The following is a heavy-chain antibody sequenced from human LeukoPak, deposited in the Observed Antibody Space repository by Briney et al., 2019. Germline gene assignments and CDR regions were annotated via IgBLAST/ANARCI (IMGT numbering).Heavy chain of an antibody. Sequence: SETLSLTSTVSDASFSSNTYYWGWIRQPPGKGLEWIGSAFNNEGTYYSPSLRRRVTISVDTSKNQFSLKLSSVTVADTAVYYCARHTPERWGVGASTGPYYFDYWGQGTLVTVSS. CDR3: ARHTPERWGVGASTGPYYFDY. V-gene: IGHV4-39*01. CDR2: AFNNEGT. CDR1: DASFSSNTYY. J-gene: IGHJ4*02. D-gene: IGHD1-26*01.